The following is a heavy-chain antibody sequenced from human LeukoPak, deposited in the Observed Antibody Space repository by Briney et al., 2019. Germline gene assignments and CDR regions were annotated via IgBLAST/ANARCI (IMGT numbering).Heavy chain of an antibody. CDR2: ISWDGGST. D-gene: IGHD4-23*01. CDR3: AKDEAPRWYYYYMDV. CDR1: GFTFDDYA. V-gene: IGHV3-43D*04. Sequence: GGSLRLSCAASGFTFDDYAMHWVRQAPGKGLEWVSLISWDGGSTYYADPVKGRFTISRDNSKNSLYLQMNSLRAEDTALYYCAKDEAPRWYYYYMDVWGKGTTVTVSS. J-gene: IGHJ6*03.